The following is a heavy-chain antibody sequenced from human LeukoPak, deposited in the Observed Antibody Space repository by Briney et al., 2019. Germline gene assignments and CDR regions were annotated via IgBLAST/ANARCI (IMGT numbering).Heavy chain of an antibody. J-gene: IGHJ6*03. Sequence: GGSLRLSCAASRFTFSSYGMHWVRQAPGKGLEWVAVIWYDGSNKYYADSVKGRFTISRDNSKNTLYLQMNSLRAEDTAVYYCAKGGYSYGYLYYYMDVWGKGTTVTVSS. CDR1: RFTFSSYG. D-gene: IGHD5-18*01. CDR3: AKGGYSYGYLYYYMDV. V-gene: IGHV3-33*06. CDR2: IWYDGSNK.